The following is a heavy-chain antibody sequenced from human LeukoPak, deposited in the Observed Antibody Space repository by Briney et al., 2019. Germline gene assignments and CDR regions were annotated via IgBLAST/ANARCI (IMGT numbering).Heavy chain of an antibody. CDR3: ARPPRYCSGGSCYQGN. CDR2: ISSSGSTI. Sequence: GGSLRLSCAASGFTFSDYYMSWIRQAPGKGLEWVSYISSSGSTIYYADSVKGRFTISRDNAKNSLYLQMNSLRAEDTAVYYRARPPRYCSGGSCYQGNWGQGTLVTVSS. CDR1: GFTFSDYY. J-gene: IGHJ4*02. D-gene: IGHD2-15*01. V-gene: IGHV3-11*01.